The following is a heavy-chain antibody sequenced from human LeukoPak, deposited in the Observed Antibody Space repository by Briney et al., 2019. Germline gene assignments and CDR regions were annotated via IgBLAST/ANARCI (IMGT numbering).Heavy chain of an antibody. D-gene: IGHD6-13*01. CDR3: AREGLYSSSWYEELYYFDY. J-gene: IGHJ4*02. Sequence: SETLSLTCAVYGGSFSGYYWSWIRQPAGKGLEWIGRIYTSGSTNYNPSLKSRVTMSVDTSKNQFSLKLSSVTAADTAVYYCAREGLYSSSWYEELYYFDYWGQGTLVTVSS. V-gene: IGHV4-4*07. CDR2: IYTSGST. CDR1: GGSFSGYY.